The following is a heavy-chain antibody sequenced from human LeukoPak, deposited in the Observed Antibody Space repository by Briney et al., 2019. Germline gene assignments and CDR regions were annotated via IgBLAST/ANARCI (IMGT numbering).Heavy chain of an antibody. CDR3: ARSDYYFGSGGYYNVSPPDS. V-gene: IGHV3-30*09. D-gene: IGHD3-10*01. J-gene: IGHJ4*02. Sequence: GRSLRLSCAASGFTFSSYAMHWVRQAPGKGLEWVAVISYDGTNKYYADSVKGRFAISRDNSKNTLYLQMNSLRTEDTAVYYCARSDYYFGSGGYYNVSPPDSWGQGTLVTVSS. CDR1: GFTFSSYA. CDR2: ISYDGTNK.